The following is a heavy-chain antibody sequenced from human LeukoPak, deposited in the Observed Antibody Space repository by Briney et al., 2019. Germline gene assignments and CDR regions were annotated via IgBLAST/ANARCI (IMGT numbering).Heavy chain of an antibody. CDR1: GYNFIDYY. CDR3: TGCRATLRAPLDY. D-gene: IGHD2/OR15-2a*01. Sequence: GASVKVSCTASGYNFIDYYIHWVQQTPGKGLEWMGRVDPEHGDTKYAEMFQGRLTITADPSTDTAYMELSSLRSEDTAVYFCTGCRATLRAPLDYWGQGTLVTVSS. V-gene: IGHV1-69-2*01. J-gene: IGHJ4*02. CDR2: VDPEHGDT.